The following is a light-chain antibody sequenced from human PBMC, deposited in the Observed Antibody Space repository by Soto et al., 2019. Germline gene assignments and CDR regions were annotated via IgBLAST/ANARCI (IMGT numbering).Light chain of an antibody. Sequence: DTVLIQSPATLSLSPGERATLSCSASHTVANFLAWYQHKAGQAPRLLSYDVSNRATGIPARFSGSGSGTDDTLTISSLEPDDFAVYYCQQRSNWPPTCGGGTNVEIK. J-gene: IGKJ4*01. CDR2: DVS. V-gene: IGKV3-11*01. CDR1: HTVANF. CDR3: QQRSNWPPT.